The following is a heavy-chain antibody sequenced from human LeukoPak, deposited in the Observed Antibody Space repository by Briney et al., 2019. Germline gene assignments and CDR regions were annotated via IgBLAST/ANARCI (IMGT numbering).Heavy chain of an antibody. CDR2: IYSGGST. V-gene: IGHV3-66*01. Sequence: GGSLRLSCAASEFSVGSNYMTWVRQAPGKGLEWVSLIYSGGSTYYADSVKGRFTISRDNSKNTLYLQMNSLRAEDTAVYYCARDFIRTVTTYYYYYYYMDVWGKGTTVTISS. J-gene: IGHJ6*03. CDR3: ARDFIRTVTTYYYYYYYMDV. CDR1: EFSVGSNY. D-gene: IGHD4-17*01.